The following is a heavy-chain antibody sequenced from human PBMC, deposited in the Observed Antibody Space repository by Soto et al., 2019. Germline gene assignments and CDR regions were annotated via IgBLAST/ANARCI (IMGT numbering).Heavy chain of an antibody. Sequence: QAQLQESGPGLVKPSQTLSLTCTVSGGSISSGGYYWSWIRQHPGKGLEWIGYTYYGGSTYYNTSLKSRVTITVDTSKNQFSLKLRSVTAADTAVYYCARARPGRIPGYFDYCGRGTLVTVSS. CDR1: GGSISSGGYY. CDR3: ARARPGRIPGYFDY. CDR2: TYYGGST. V-gene: IGHV4-31*03. J-gene: IGHJ4*02.